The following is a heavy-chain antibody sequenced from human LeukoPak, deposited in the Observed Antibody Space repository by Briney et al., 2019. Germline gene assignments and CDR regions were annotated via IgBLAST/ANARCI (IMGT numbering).Heavy chain of an antibody. D-gene: IGHD2-21*02. J-gene: IGHJ6*02. CDR2: IYYSGST. Sequence: TSETLSLTGTVSGGSISSSNYYWAWIRQPPGKGLEWIGTIYYSGSTYYNPSLKSRVTISVDTSKNQFSLKLISVPAADTAVYYCARHPQRSLGVTTSGPYYYAMDVWGQGTTVTVSS. V-gene: IGHV4-39*01. CDR3: ARHPQRSLGVTTSGPYYYAMDV. CDR1: GGSISSSNYY.